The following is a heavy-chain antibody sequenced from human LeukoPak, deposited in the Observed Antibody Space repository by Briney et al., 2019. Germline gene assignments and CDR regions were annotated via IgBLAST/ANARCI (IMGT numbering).Heavy chain of an antibody. Sequence: GGSLRLSCAASGFTFSSYAMSWVPQAPGKGLEWVSAISGSGGSTYYADSVKGRFTISRDNSKNTLYLQMNSLRAEDTAVYYCAKDKESSSSWYDYWGQGTLVTVSS. J-gene: IGHJ4*02. CDR2: ISGSGGST. D-gene: IGHD6-13*01. V-gene: IGHV3-23*01. CDR1: GFTFSSYA. CDR3: AKDKESSSSWYDY.